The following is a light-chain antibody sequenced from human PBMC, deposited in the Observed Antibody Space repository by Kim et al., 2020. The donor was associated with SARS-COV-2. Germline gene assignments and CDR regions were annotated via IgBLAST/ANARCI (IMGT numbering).Light chain of an antibody. CDR3: QRYGSSPPFT. Sequence: PRERATCSCRANQIFSINYFAWYQQKPGQAPRLLYYETSSGATGIPDRCTGSGSGTVFTLTISRLEPEDCAVYYCQRYGSSPPFTFGPGTKVDIK. CDR1: QIFSINY. J-gene: IGKJ3*01. CDR2: ETS. V-gene: IGKV3-20*01.